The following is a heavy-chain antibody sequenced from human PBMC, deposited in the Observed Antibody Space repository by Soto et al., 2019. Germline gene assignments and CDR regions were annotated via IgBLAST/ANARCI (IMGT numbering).Heavy chain of an antibody. J-gene: IGHJ5*02. CDR1: GGTFSSYP. V-gene: IGHV1-69*02. CDR2: IIPILNIA. Sequence: QVQLVQSGAEVKKPGSSVKVSCKASGGTFSSYPISWVRQAPGQGLEWMGRIIPILNIANYAQKFQGRVTFTADKSTNTAYMELSSLRSEDTAVYYCARTRAANDSLYWFDPWGQGTLVTVSS. D-gene: IGHD3-16*01. CDR3: ARTRAANDSLYWFDP.